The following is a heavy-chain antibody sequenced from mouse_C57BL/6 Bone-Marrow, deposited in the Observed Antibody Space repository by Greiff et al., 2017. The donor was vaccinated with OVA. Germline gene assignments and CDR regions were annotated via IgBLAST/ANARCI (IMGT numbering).Heavy chain of an antibody. Sequence: QVHVKQPGAELVMPGASVKLSCKASGYTFTSYWMHWVKQRPGQGLEWIGEIDPSDSYTNYNQKFKGKSTLTVDKSSSTAYMQLSSLTSEDSAVYYCARRALLPYYFDYWGQGTTLTVSS. D-gene: IGHD1-2*01. CDR2: IDPSDSYT. CDR1: GYTFTSYW. V-gene: IGHV1-69*01. CDR3: ARRALLPYYFDY. J-gene: IGHJ2*01.